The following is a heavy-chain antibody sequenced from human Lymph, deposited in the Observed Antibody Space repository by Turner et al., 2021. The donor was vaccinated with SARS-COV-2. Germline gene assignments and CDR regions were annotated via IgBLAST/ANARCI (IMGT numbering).Heavy chain of an antibody. Sequence: EVQLLESGGGLVQPGGFLRLSCAASGFTFNNYAMSWVRQAQGKGLEWVSTISGSGGSTYYADSVKGRFIISRDNSKNTLYLQMNSLRAEDTAVYYCANLYPTVSWEFPYGMDVWGQGTTVTVSS. D-gene: IGHD3-16*01. J-gene: IGHJ6*02. CDR1: GFTFNNYA. CDR3: ANLYPTVSWEFPYGMDV. CDR2: ISGSGGST. V-gene: IGHV3-23*01.